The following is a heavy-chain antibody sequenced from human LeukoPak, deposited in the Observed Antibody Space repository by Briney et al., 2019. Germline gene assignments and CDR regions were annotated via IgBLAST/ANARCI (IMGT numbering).Heavy chain of an antibody. CDR2: IYYSGST. V-gene: IGHV4-39*01. CDR1: GGSISSSSYY. CDR3: ASRGLELRSWFDP. J-gene: IGHJ5*02. Sequence: PETLSLTCTVSGGSISSSSYYWGWIRQPPGKGLEWIGSIYYSGSTYYNPSLKSRVTISVDTSKNQFSLKLSSVTAADTAVYYCASRGLELRSWFDPWGQGTLVTVSS. D-gene: IGHD1-7*01.